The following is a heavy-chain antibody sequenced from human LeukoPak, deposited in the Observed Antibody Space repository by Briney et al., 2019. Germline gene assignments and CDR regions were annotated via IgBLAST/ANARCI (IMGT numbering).Heavy chain of an antibody. CDR3: TKDAFDST. D-gene: IGHD3-22*01. V-gene: IGHV3-30*18. CDR1: GFTFSSYG. CDR2: ISYDGSNK. Sequence: GGSLRLSCAASGFTFSSYGMHWVRQAPGKGLEWVAVISYDGSNKYYADSVKGRFTISRDNSKNTLYLQMNSLRAEDTAVYYCTKDAFDSTWGQGTLVTVSS. J-gene: IGHJ5*02.